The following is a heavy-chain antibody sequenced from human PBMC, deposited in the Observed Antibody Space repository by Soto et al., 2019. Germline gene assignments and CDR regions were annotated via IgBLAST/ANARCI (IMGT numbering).Heavy chain of an antibody. CDR1: GGSISSGGYS. V-gene: IGHV4-30-2*01. CDR3: AVVVVAATGRYFDY. J-gene: IGHJ4*02. D-gene: IGHD2-15*01. Sequence: LSLTCAVSGGSISSGGYSWSWIRQPPGKGLEWIGYIYHSGSTYYNPSLKSRVTISVDRSKNQFSLKLSSVTAADTAVYYCAVVVVAATGRYFDYWGQGTLVTVSS. CDR2: IYHSGST.